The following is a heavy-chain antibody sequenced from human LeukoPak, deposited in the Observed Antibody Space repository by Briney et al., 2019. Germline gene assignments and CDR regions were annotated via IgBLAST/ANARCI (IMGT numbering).Heavy chain of an antibody. CDR3: ARNRSMTTTPGFDH. CDR1: AYSIRCDDY. CDR2: IYHSGST. V-gene: IGHV4-38-2*01. D-gene: IGHD4-11*01. Sequence: PSETLSLTCAVSAYSIRCDDYWGWVRQSPGKGLEWIGSIYHSGSTHYNPSLKSRVTISVDTSKNQFSLMLNSVTAADTAVYYCARNRSMTTTPGFDHWGQGTLVTVSS. J-gene: IGHJ4*02.